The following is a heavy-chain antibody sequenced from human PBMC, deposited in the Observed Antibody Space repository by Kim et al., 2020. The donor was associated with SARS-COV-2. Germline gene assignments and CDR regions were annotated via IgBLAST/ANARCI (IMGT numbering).Heavy chain of an antibody. CDR2: IYPDDSDT. CDR1: GYSFSSYW. CDR3: ARHLTGNNRRSDY. V-gene: IGHV5-51*01. D-gene: IGHD7-27*01. Sequence: GESLKISCKASGYSFSSYWIGWVSQMPGKGLEWMGIIYPDDSDTRYSPSFQGQVTISADKSVSTAYLQWSSLKASDTAIYYCARHLTGNNRRSDYWGQGTLVTVSS. J-gene: IGHJ4*02.